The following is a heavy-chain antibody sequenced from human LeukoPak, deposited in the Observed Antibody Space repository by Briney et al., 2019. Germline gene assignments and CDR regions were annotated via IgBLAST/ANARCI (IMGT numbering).Heavy chain of an antibody. CDR3: ARAPYSSSWYWGSVLRYAPYYYYYMDV. D-gene: IGHD6-13*01. CDR2: FDPEDGET. V-gene: IGHV1-24*01. CDR1: GYTLTELS. J-gene: IGHJ6*03. Sequence: GASVKVSCKVSGYTLTELSMHWVRQAPGKGLEWMGGFDPEDGETIYAQKFQGRVTMTEDTSTDTAYMELSSLRSEDTAVYYCARAPYSSSWYWGSVLRYAPYYYYYMDVWGKGTTVTVSS.